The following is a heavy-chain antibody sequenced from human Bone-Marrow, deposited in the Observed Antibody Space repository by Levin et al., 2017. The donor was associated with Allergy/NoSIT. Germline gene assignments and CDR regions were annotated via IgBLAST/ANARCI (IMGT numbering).Heavy chain of an antibody. CDR1: GFTFSSYA. D-gene: IGHD3-22*01. CDR3: AKDRGYYDSSGYYWSGSY. CDR2: ISGSGGST. Sequence: LSLPCAASGFTFSSYAMSWVRQAPGKGLEWVSAISGSGGSTYYADSVKGRFTISRDNSKNTLYLQMNSLRAEDTAVYYCAKDRGYYDSSGYYWSGSYWGQGTLVTVSS. V-gene: IGHV3-23*01. J-gene: IGHJ4*02.